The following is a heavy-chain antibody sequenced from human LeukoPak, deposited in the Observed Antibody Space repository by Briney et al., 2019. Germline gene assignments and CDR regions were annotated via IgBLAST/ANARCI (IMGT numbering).Heavy chain of an antibody. CDR3: ASSREVANNWFDP. J-gene: IGHJ5*02. V-gene: IGHV3-21*01. D-gene: IGHD5-12*01. Sequence: GGSLRLSCAASRFTFSNYWMHWVRQAPGKGLEWVSSISSSSSYIYYADSVKGRFTISRDNAKNSLYLQMNSLRAEDTAVYYCASSREVANNWFDPWGQGTLVTVSS. CDR1: RFTFSNYW. CDR2: ISSSSSYI.